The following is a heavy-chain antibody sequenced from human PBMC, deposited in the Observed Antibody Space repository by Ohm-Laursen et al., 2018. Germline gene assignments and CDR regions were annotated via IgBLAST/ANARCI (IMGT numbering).Heavy chain of an antibody. CDR1: AYTFTGYL. D-gene: IGHD2-21*01. Sequence: SVKVSCKASAYTFTGYLMHWVRQAPGQGLEWMGWINPNSGGTKYSQKFQGRVTLTRDTSISTAYMELSGLRSDDTAVYYCAREGVIATNINQGNDAFDIWGQGTMVTVSS. J-gene: IGHJ3*02. V-gene: IGHV1-2*02. CDR2: INPNSGGT. CDR3: AREGVIATNINQGNDAFDI.